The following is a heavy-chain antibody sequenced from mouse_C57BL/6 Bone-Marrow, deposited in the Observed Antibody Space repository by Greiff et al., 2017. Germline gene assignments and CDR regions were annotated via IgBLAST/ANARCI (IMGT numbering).Heavy chain of an antibody. V-gene: IGHV1-80*01. CDR2: IYPGDGDT. J-gene: IGHJ3*01. CDR1: GYAFSSYW. D-gene: IGHD1-1*01. CDR3: AREGFDYGSWFAY. Sequence: QVQLQQSGAELVKPGASVKISCKASGYAFSSYWMNWVKQRPGKGLEWIGQIYPGDGDTNYNGKFKGKATLTADKSSSTAYMQLSSLTSEDSAVYFCAREGFDYGSWFAYWGQGTLVTVSA.